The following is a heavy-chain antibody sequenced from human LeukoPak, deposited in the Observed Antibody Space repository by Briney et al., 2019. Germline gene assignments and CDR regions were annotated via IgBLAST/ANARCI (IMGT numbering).Heavy chain of an antibody. CDR3: ARAPGGSPWYFDY. CDR1: GFTFSSYG. V-gene: IGHV3-30*02. Sequence: GGSLRLSCAASGFTFSSYGMHWVRQAPGKGLEWVAFIRYDGSNKYYADSVKGRFTISRDNSKNTLYLQMNSLRAEDTAVYYCARAPGGSPWYFDYWGQGTMVTVSS. CDR2: IRYDGSNK. J-gene: IGHJ4*02. D-gene: IGHD1-26*01.